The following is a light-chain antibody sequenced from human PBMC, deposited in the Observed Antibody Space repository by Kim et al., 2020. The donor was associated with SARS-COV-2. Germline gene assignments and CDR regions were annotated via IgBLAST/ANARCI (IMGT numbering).Light chain of an antibody. CDR3: SSYGGTNNPYV. CDR1: RSAVGVYID. J-gene: IGLJ1*01. Sequence: QSLPVLSTVTRSAVGVYIDLSRNQHHQGHPPKRMFFDLTTRTSGFPDRFSGSKSGNTASLTVSGLQAEDEADNYCSSYGGTNNPYVCGTGTKVTVL. V-gene: IGLV2-8*01. CDR2: DLT.